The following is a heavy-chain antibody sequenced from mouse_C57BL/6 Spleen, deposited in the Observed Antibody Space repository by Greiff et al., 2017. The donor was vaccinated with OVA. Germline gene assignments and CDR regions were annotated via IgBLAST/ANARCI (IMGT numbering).Heavy chain of an antibody. CDR3: ARDSSGPFAY. D-gene: IGHD3-2*02. CDR2: IYPGDGDT. Sequence: VQGVESGAELVKPGASVKISCKASGYAFSSYWMNWVKQRPGKGLEWIGQIYPGDGDTNYNGKFKGKATLTADKSSSTAYMQLSSLTSEDSAVYFCARDSSGPFAYWGQGTLVTVSA. V-gene: IGHV1-80*01. J-gene: IGHJ3*01. CDR1: GYAFSSYW.